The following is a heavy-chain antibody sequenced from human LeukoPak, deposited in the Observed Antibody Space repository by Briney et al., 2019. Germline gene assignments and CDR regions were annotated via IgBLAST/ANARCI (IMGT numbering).Heavy chain of an antibody. CDR2: ISSSGSTI. D-gene: IGHD3-10*02. Sequence: PGGSLRLSCAASGFTFSSYEMNWVRQAPGKGLEWVSYISSSGSTIYYADSVKGRFTMSRDNAKNSLYLQMNSLRAEDTDVYYCAELGITMIGGVWGKGTTVTISS. CDR1: GFTFSSYE. V-gene: IGHV3-48*03. J-gene: IGHJ6*04. CDR3: AELGITMIGGV.